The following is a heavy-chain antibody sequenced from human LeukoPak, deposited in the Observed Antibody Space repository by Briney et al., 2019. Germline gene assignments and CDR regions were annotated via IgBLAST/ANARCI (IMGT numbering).Heavy chain of an antibody. Sequence: GASVKVSCKASGYTFTSYDINWVRQATGQGLEWMGWMNPNSGNTGYAQKFQGRVTMTRDTSTSTVYMELSSLRSEDTAVYYCARDRDLIVVVPAAMDFDYWGQGTLVTVSS. CDR1: GYTFTSYD. J-gene: IGHJ4*02. D-gene: IGHD2-2*01. CDR2: MNPNSGNT. V-gene: IGHV1-8*02. CDR3: ARDRDLIVVVPAAMDFDY.